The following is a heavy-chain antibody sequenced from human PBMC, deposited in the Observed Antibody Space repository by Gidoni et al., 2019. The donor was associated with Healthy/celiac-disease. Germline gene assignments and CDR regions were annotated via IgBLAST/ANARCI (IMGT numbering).Heavy chain of an antibody. CDR2: IIPIFGTA. CDR1: GGTFSSYA. D-gene: IGHD2-2*01. V-gene: IGHV1-69*06. J-gene: IGHJ6*02. CDR3: ARGSKGYCSSTSCYYYYGMDV. Sequence: QVQLVQSGAEVKKPGSALKVSCKASGGTFSSYAIRLVRQAPGQGIEWMGGIIPIFGTANYAQKFQGRVTITADKSTSTAYMELSSLRSEDTAVYYCARGSKGYCSSTSCYYYYGMDVWGQGTTVTVSS.